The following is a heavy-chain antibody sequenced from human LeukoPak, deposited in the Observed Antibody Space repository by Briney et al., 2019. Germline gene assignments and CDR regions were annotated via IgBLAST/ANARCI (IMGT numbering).Heavy chain of an antibody. V-gene: IGHV4-59*08. Sequence: SETLSLTCTVSGGSIRNYYWSWIRQPPGKGLEWIGNIYYSGSTRNNPSLKSRVTISVDTSKNQFSLKLSSVTAADTAVYYCATSGSYYRVFDYWGQGTLVTVSS. J-gene: IGHJ4*02. D-gene: IGHD1-26*01. CDR3: ATSGSYYRVFDY. CDR1: GGSIRNYY. CDR2: IYYSGST.